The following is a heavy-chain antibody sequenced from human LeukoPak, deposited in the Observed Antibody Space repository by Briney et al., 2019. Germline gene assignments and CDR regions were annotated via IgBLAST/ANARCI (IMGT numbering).Heavy chain of an antibody. Sequence: SETLSLTCTVSGGSMSSYYWSWIRQPAGKGLEWIGRVYTSGNTNYNPSLKSRVTMSVDTSKNQFSLKLTSVTAAGTAVYYCARGLSHSKDIWGQGTMVTVSS. CDR1: GGSMSSYY. J-gene: IGHJ3*02. CDR3: ARGLSHSKDI. V-gene: IGHV4-4*07. CDR2: VYTSGNT.